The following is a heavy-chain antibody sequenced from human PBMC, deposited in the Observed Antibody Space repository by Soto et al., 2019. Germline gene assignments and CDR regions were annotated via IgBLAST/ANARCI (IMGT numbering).Heavy chain of an antibody. V-gene: IGHV1-69*12. D-gene: IGHD3-16*02. J-gene: IGHJ4*01. CDR3: ARDLHHYVCRSYRFCHLGY. CDR2: IIPIFGTA. Sequence: QVQLVQSGAEVKKPGSSVKVSCKASGGTFSSYAISWVRQAPGQGLEWMGGIIPIFGTANYAQNFQGRVTITADHSPSPSYIDLSSLRSEDTAVYYCARDLHHYVCRSYRFCHLGYLGHGTLVTVSS. CDR1: GGTFSSYA.